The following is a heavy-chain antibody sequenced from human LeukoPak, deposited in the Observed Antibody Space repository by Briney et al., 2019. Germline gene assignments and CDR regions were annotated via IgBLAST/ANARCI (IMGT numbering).Heavy chain of an antibody. V-gene: IGHV3-66*02. CDR1: GFTVITNY. CDR2: VYSGGST. D-gene: IGHD1-26*01. J-gene: IGHJ4*02. Sequence: PGGSLRLSCAASGFTVITNYMHWVRQAPGKGLEWVSVVYSGGSTFYADSVKGRFTISRDNSKNTLYLQMNSLRAEDTAVYYCAKAIVGAFYYFDYWGQGTLVTVSS. CDR3: AKAIVGAFYYFDY.